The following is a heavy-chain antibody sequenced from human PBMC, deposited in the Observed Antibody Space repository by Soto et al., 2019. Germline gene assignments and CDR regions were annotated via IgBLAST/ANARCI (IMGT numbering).Heavy chain of an antibody. V-gene: IGHV4-39*01. J-gene: IGHJ4*02. CDR1: GASISSYNY. CDR2: IIYSGNS. D-gene: IGHD5-12*01. Sequence: QLQLQLSGPGLVKPSETLSLTCNVSGASISSYNYWGWFRQPPGKGLEWIGSIIYSGNSMYNPSFQSRLTLFVDTSKNQFSLKLSSVTAADTAVYYCVRHAQWIIRAYWGQGSLVTVSS. CDR3: VRHAQWIIRAY.